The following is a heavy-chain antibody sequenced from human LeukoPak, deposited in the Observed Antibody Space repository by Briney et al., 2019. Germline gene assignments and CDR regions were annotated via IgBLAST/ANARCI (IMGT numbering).Heavy chain of an antibody. J-gene: IGHJ5*02. CDR2: INPNSGGT. CDR1: GYTFIAYY. V-gene: IGHV1-2*02. D-gene: IGHD2-2*01. Sequence: ASVKVSCKASGYTFIAYYMHWVRQAPGQGLEWMGWINPNSGGTNYAQKFQGRVTMTRDTSISTAYMDLSRLRSDDTAVYYCARGMGVLVPAATWFDPWGQGALVTVSS. CDR3: ARGMGVLVPAATWFDP.